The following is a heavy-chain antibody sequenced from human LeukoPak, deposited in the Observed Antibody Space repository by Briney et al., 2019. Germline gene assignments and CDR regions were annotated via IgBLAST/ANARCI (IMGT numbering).Heavy chain of an antibody. CDR3: ARDGFDILTGYSY. J-gene: IGHJ4*02. CDR1: GYTFTNYY. D-gene: IGHD3-9*01. V-gene: IGHV1-46*01. Sequence: ASVKVSCKASGYTFTNYYMHWVRQAPGQGLEWMGIINPSDGSTTYAQKFQGRVTMTSDTSTSTVYMDLSGLRSEDTAVYYCARDGFDILTGYSYWGQGTLVTVSS. CDR2: INPSDGST.